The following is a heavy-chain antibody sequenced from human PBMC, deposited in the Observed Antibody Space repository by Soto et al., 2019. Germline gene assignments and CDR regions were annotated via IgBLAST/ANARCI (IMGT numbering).Heavy chain of an antibody. J-gene: IGHJ4*02. CDR2: VYHTGRT. Sequence: QVQLQESAPGLVKPSETLSLTCTVAGGSFKSGSYSWSWIRQPPGKVLEWIGYVYHTGRTSYNPSLKGRVSISMDTSKNHVSLKLDAVTAAATAVYFCARDFSYFDAWGQGTLVTVSS. D-gene: IGHD3-3*01. V-gene: IGHV4-61*03. CDR1: GGSFKSGSYS. CDR3: ARDFSYFDA.